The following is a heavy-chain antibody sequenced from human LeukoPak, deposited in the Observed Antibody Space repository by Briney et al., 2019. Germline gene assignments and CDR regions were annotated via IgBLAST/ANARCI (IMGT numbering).Heavy chain of an antibody. D-gene: IGHD6-19*01. J-gene: IGHJ5*02. CDR3: ARAVGSSESNWFDP. CDR2: IYTSGST. CDR1: GGSISNGSYY. Sequence: SETLSLTCTVSGGSISNGSYYWSWIRQPAGKGLEWIGRIYTSGSTHYNPSLKSRVTISVDTSKNQFSLSLNSVTAADTAVYYCARAVGSSESNWFDPWGQGTLATVSS. V-gene: IGHV4-61*02.